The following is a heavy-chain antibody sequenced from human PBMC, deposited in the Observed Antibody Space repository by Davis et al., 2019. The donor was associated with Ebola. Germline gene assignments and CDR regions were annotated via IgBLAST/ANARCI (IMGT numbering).Heavy chain of an antibody. CDR1: GGSFSGYY. CDR3: ARHEGIQLWLDYGMDV. V-gene: IGHV4-34*01. CDR2: INHSGST. Sequence: PSETLSLTCAVYGGSFSGYYWSWIRQPPGKGLEWIGEINHSGSTNYNPSLKSRVTISVDTSKNQFSLKLSSVTAADTAVYYCARHEGIQLWLDYGMDVWGQGTTVTVSS. D-gene: IGHD5-18*01. J-gene: IGHJ6*02.